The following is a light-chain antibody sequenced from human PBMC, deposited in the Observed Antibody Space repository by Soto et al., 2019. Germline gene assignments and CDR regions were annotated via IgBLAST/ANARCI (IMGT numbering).Light chain of an antibody. CDR3: QQYGRSPPIT. CDR1: QSVSSSY. CDR2: GAS. J-gene: IGKJ5*01. V-gene: IGKV3-20*01. Sequence: EIGLTQSPCTLSLSPGEGATLSCRASQSVSSSYLAWYQQKPGQAPRLLIYGASSRATGIPARFSGSGSGTDFTLTISRLEPEDFAVYYCQQYGRSPPITFGQGTRLEIK.